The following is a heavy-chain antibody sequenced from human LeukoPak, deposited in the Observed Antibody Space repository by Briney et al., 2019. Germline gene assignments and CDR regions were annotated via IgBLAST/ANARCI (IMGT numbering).Heavy chain of an antibody. CDR3: AREQLAEPGGDC. Sequence: PGGSLRLSCVATEFSISSYWMSWVRQAPGKGLEWVANIKGDGSGRNYADSVKGRFTISTDNGKNSVYLQMNSLRAEDTAVYYCAREQLAEPGGDCWGQGTLVTVSS. CDR1: EFSISSYW. CDR2: IKGDGSGR. D-gene: IGHD6-13*01. V-gene: IGHV3-7*04. J-gene: IGHJ4*02.